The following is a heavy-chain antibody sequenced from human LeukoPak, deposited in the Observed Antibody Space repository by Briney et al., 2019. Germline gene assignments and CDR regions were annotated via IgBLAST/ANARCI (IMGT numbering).Heavy chain of an antibody. CDR3: ARDSYSGSRDNWYFDL. Sequence: SETLSLTCAVSGYSISSGYYWGWIRQPPGKGLEWIGSIYHSGSTNYNPSLKSRVTISVDTSKNQFSLKLSSVTAADTAVYYCARDSYSGSRDNWYFDLWGRGTLVTVSS. J-gene: IGHJ2*01. D-gene: IGHD1-26*01. CDR2: IYHSGST. V-gene: IGHV4-38-2*02. CDR1: GYSISSGYY.